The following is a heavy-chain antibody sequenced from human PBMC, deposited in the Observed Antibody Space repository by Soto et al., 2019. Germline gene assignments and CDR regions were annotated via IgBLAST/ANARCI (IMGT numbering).Heavy chain of an antibody. V-gene: IGHV3-9*01. CDR2: ISWNSGSI. D-gene: IGHD6-6*01. J-gene: IGHJ6*02. Sequence: GGSLRLSCAASGFTFDDYAMHWVRQAPGKGLEWVSGISWNSGSIGYADSVKGRFTISRDNAKNSLYLQMNSLRAEDTALYYCAKDMAARRLYGMDVWGQGTTVTVSS. CDR1: GFTFDDYA. CDR3: AKDMAARRLYGMDV.